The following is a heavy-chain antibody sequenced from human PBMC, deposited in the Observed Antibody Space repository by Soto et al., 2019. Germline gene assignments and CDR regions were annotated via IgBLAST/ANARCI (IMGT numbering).Heavy chain of an antibody. CDR3: AKDRYGDYGDFDY. Sequence: EVQLVESGGGLVQPRRSLRLSCAASGFTFDDYAMHWVRQAPGKGLEWVSGISWNSGSIGHADSVKGRFTISRDNAKNSLYLQMNSLRAEDTALYYCAKDRYGDYGDFDYWGQGTLVTVSS. V-gene: IGHV3-9*01. J-gene: IGHJ4*02. CDR2: ISWNSGSI. CDR1: GFTFDDYA. D-gene: IGHD4-17*01.